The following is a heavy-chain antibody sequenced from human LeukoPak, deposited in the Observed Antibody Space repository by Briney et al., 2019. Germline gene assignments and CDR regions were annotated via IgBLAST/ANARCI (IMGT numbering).Heavy chain of an antibody. CDR1: GYTFTGYY. CDR2: INPNSGGT. CDR3: ARLAVAGAHYYYYMDG. D-gene: IGHD6-19*01. V-gene: IGHV1-2*06. J-gene: IGHJ6*03. Sequence: ASVKVSCKASGYTFTGYYMHWVRQAPGQGLEWMGRINPNSGGTNYAQKFQGRVTMTRDTSISTAYMELSRLRSDDTAVYYCARLAVAGAHYYYYMDGLGKGTTVTVSS.